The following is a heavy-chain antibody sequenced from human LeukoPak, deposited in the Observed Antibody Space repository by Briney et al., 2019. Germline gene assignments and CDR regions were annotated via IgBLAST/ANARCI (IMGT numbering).Heavy chain of an antibody. J-gene: IGHJ3*02. V-gene: IGHV4-4*07. Sequence: SETLSLTCTVSGDSISTYYWGWIRQPAGKRLEWIGRIYTSGSTNYNPSLESRVTMSVDTSKNQFSLNLSSVTAADTAVYYCARAISSGWFKNAFDIWGQGTMVTVSS. CDR3: ARAISSGWFKNAFDI. CDR2: IYTSGST. D-gene: IGHD6-19*01. CDR1: GDSISTYY.